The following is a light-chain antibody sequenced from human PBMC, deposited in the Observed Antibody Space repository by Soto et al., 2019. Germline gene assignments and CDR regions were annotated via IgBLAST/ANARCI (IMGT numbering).Light chain of an antibody. Sequence: IQLTQSPSSLSASVGDRVTVTCRASQNINIYLNWYQQKPGKAPTLLIYGASSLQSGVPSRFSGGGSRTDFTLTISSLQTEDLATYYCQQSYRSPYTFGQVTKLEI. CDR2: GAS. V-gene: IGKV1-39*01. CDR3: QQSYRSPYT. J-gene: IGKJ2*01. CDR1: QNINIY.